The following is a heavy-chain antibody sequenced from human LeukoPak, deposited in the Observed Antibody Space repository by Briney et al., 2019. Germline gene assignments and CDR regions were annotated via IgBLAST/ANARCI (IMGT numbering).Heavy chain of an antibody. CDR1: GSTFTSYD. D-gene: IGHD3/OR15-3a*01. V-gene: IGHV1-8*01. CDR2: MNSNSGNT. CDR3: ARALSWTTDSYYYMDV. J-gene: IGHJ6*03. Sequence: ASVKVSCKASGSTFTSYDINWVRQATGQGLEWMGWMNSNSGNTGYAQKFQGRVTMTKNTSITTAYMELNSLRSEDTAVYYCARALSWTTDSYYYMDVWGKGTTVTVSS.